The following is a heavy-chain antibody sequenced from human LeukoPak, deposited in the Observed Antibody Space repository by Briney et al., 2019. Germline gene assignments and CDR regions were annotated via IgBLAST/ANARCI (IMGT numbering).Heavy chain of an antibody. CDR2: IDYSGTT. D-gene: IGHD1-20*01. J-gene: IGHJ5*02. V-gene: IGHV4-59*11. CDR1: GDSISSHY. CDR3: ARVSTGVSGRWIDP. Sequence: PSGTLSLTCAVSGDSISSHYGSWVRQPPGKGLEWIGYIDYSGTTNYNPSLKSRVTISVDTSKNQFSLKLSSVTGADTAVYYCARVSTGVSGRWIDPRRRGTLVSVSS.